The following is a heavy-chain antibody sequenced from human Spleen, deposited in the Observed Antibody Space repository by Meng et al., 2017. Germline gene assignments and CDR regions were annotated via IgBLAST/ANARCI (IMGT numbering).Heavy chain of an antibody. D-gene: IGHD5-18*01. J-gene: IGHJ3*02. CDR1: GFTFSSYD. CDR3: ATYRYGYGDSGFDI. CDR2: ISYDGSK. V-gene: IGHV3-30*03. Sequence: QVQLVESGGGVVQPGRSLRLSCAASGFTFSSYDIHWVRQAPGKGLQWVAVISYDGSKYYADSVKGRFTISRDNSRNTLYLQMNSLRAEDTAVYYCATYRYGYGDSGFDIWGQGTMVTVSS.